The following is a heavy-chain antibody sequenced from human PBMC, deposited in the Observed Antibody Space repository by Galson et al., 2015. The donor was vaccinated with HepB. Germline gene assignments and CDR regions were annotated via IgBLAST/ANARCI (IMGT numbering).Heavy chain of an antibody. J-gene: IGHJ2*01. Sequence: LSLTCAVYGGSFSGYYWSWIRQPPGKGLERIGEIDHSGSTNYNPSLKSRVTISVDTSKHQFSLKLSSVTAADTAVYYCARGHNYGGGYFDLWGRGTLVTVSS. CDR3: ARGHNYGGGYFDL. CDR2: IDHSGST. CDR1: GGSFSGYY. D-gene: IGHD5-24*01. V-gene: IGHV4-34*01.